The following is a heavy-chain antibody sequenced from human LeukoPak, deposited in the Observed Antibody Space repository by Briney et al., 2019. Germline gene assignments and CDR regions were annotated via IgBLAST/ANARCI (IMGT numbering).Heavy chain of an antibody. CDR3: AKDMNYYDSSGYYYGAGDYFDY. V-gene: IGHV3-53*05. J-gene: IGHJ4*02. CDR2: IYSGGST. D-gene: IGHD3-22*01. Sequence: GGSLRLSCAASGFTVSSNYMSWVRQAPGKGLEWVSVIYSGGSTYYADSVKGRFTISRDNSKNTLYLQMNSLRAEDTAVYYCAKDMNYYDSSGYYYGAGDYFDYWGQGTLVTVSS. CDR1: GFTVSSNY.